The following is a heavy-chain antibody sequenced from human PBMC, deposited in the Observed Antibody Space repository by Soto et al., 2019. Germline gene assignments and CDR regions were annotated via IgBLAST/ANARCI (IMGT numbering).Heavy chain of an antibody. CDR1: SDSMNSGGYY. V-gene: IGHV4-31*03. J-gene: IGHJ6*02. CDR3: ARRGGNSSGYYYYAMDV. Sequence: SETLSLTCSVSSDSMNSGGYYWSWIRQHPGKGLEWIGYIYSNGDTYYNPSLKSRVTISVDTSKNQFSLNLTSVTAADTAVYYYARRGGNSSGYYYYAMDVWGQGTTVTVSS. D-gene: IGHD6-6*01. CDR2: IYSNGDT.